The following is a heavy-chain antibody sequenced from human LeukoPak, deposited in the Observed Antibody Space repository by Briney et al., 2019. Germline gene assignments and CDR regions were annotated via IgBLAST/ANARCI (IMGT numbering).Heavy chain of an antibody. Sequence: PGGSLRLSCAASGFTFSGSARHWVRQASGKGLEWVGRIRSQANSFATAYAESVKGRFTISRDDSKPTAYLQMNSLKTEDTAVYYCTLTTVTPSLGYWGQGTLVTVSS. J-gene: IGHJ4*02. D-gene: IGHD4-17*01. CDR1: GFTFSGSA. CDR2: IRSQANSFAT. V-gene: IGHV3-73*01. CDR3: TLTTVTPSLGY.